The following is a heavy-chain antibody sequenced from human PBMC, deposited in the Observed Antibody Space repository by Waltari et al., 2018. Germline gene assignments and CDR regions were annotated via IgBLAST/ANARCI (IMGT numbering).Heavy chain of an antibody. CDR2: IYHSGST. CDR1: GGSFSGYY. V-gene: IGHV4-34*01. Sequence: QVQLQQWGAGLLKPSETLSLTCAVYGGSFSGYYWSWIRQPPGKGLEWIGSIYHSGSTYYNPSLKSRVTISVDTSKNQFSLKLSSVTAADTAMYYCARRPMVAATSYLYFDLWGRGTLVTVSS. D-gene: IGHD2-15*01. J-gene: IGHJ2*01. CDR3: ARRPMVAATSYLYFDL.